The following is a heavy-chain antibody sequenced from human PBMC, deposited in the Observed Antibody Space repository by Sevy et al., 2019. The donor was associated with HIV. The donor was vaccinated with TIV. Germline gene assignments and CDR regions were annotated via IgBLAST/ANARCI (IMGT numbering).Heavy chain of an antibody. CDR3: ARRPSEGTILGVVIGYYYYGMDV. V-gene: IGHV3-30*04. Sequence: GGSLRLSCAASGFTFSSYAMHWVRQAPGKGLEWVAVISYDGSNKYYADSVKGRFTISRDNSKNTLYLQMNSLRAEDTAVYYCARRPSEGTILGVVIGYYYYGMDVWGQGTTVTVSS. CDR1: GFTFSSYA. J-gene: IGHJ6*02. D-gene: IGHD3-3*01. CDR2: ISYDGSNK.